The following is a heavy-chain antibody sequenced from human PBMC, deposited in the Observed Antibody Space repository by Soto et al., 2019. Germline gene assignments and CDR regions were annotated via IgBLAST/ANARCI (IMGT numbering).Heavy chain of an antibody. CDR2: LYWDDDK. CDR1: GFSLSSTRMA. CDR3: AHIVVAGLGYYFDY. D-gene: IGHD6-19*01. J-gene: IGHJ4*02. V-gene: IGHV2-5*02. Sequence: QITLKKSGPTLVKPTQTLTLTCTFSGFSLSSTRMAVGWIRQPPGKSLEWLALLYWDDDKRYSPFLKSRLTITTDISKTQVVLTMSNMDHVDTARYYCAHIVVAGLGYYFDYWGQGTLVTVSS.